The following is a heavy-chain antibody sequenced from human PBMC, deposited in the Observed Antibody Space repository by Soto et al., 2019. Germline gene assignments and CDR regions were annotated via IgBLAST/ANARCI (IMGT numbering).Heavy chain of an antibody. V-gene: IGHV1-24*01. J-gene: IGHJ4*02. CDR3: ATDSLGEHHLTKLRRRALRKFDY. Sequence: ASVKVSCKVSGYTLTELSMHWVRQAPGKGLEWMGGFDPEDGETIYAQKSQGRVTMTEDTSKDTAYMELSSLRAAVTALYYCATDSLGEHHLTKLRRRALRKFDYWGQGTLVTVSS. CDR2: FDPEDGET. CDR1: GYTLTELS. D-gene: IGHD3-9*01.